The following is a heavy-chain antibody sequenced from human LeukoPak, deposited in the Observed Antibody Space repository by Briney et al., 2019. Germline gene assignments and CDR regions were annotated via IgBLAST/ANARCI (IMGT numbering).Heavy chain of an antibody. Sequence: SETLSLTCTVSGGSISSHFWTWIRQPPGKGLEWIGYIYYSGTTKYHPSLKSRVSISVGTSKNEFSLRLSSLTAADTAVYYCARDFLECSRASCLNWFDPWGQGTLVTVSS. V-gene: IGHV4-59*11. CDR1: GGSISSHF. D-gene: IGHD2-2*01. CDR3: ARDFLECSRASCLNWFDP. J-gene: IGHJ5*02. CDR2: IYYSGTT.